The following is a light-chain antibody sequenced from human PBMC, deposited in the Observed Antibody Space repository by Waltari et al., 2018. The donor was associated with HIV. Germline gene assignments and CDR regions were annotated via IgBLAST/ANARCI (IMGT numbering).Light chain of an antibody. Sequence: QSVLTQPPSASGTPGQRVTISCSGANSALGSNYVYWYQQLPGTAPKLLIYRNNQRPSGVPDRFSGSKSGTSASLAISGLRSEDEADYYCAAWDVSLRGAYVFGTGTKVAVL. CDR1: NSALGSNY. J-gene: IGLJ1*01. CDR2: RNN. V-gene: IGLV1-47*01. CDR3: AAWDVSLRGAYV.